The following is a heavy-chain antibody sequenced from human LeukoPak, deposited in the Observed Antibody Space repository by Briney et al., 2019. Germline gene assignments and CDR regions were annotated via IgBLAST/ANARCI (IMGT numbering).Heavy chain of an antibody. Sequence: GSLRLSCATSGFTFRSYWMHWVRQAPGKGLVWVSRLNFDGSDTSYADSVKGRFTISRDNAKNTLYLQMNSLRAEDTAVYYCARSSSRRPLYYFDYWGQGTLVTVSS. V-gene: IGHV3-74*01. CDR2: LNFDGSDT. CDR1: GFTFRSYW. D-gene: IGHD6-13*01. J-gene: IGHJ4*02. CDR3: ARSSSRRPLYYFDY.